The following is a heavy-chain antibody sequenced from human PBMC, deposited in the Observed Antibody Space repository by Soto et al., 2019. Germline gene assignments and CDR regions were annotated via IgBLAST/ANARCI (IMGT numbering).Heavy chain of an antibody. J-gene: IGHJ4*02. CDR3: ARADSSGVAFDY. V-gene: IGHV3-33*01. D-gene: IGHD6-19*01. Sequence: QVHLVESGGGVVQPGRSLRLSCAASGFTFSCYGMHWVRQAPGKGLEWVAVIWYDGSNKYYADSVKGRFTISRDNSKNTLYLQMNSLRGEDTAVYYCARADSSGVAFDYWGQGTLVTVSS. CDR2: IWYDGSNK. CDR1: GFTFSCYG.